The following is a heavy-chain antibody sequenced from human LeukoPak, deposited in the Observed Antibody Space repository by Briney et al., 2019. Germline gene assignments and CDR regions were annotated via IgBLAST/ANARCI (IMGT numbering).Heavy chain of an antibody. CDR3: ARMSDYNGGHKFAY. Sequence: SETLSLTCTVSGGSFSGYYWSWIRHPPGKGLEWIGYLYYSGTTKYNPSLRSRVTISVDTSKNEFSLQLSSVTAADTAVYYCARMSDYNGGHKFAYWGQGTLVTVSS. D-gene: IGHD2-8*01. J-gene: IGHJ4*02. CDR1: GGSFSGYY. V-gene: IGHV4-59*01. CDR2: LYYSGTT.